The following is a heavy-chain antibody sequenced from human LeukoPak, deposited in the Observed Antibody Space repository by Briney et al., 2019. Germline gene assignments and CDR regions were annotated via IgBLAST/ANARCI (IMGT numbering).Heavy chain of an antibody. CDR1: GGSISSSSYY. CDR3: ARDQSYSSSWIFSVAGGYFDC. Sequence: SETLSLTCTVSGGSISSSSYYWGWIRQPPGKGLEWIGSIYYSGSTYYNPSLKSRVTISVDTSKNQFSLKLSSVTAADTAVYYCARDQSYSSSWIFSVAGGYFDCWGQGTLVTVSS. CDR2: IYYSGST. D-gene: IGHD6-13*01. J-gene: IGHJ4*02. V-gene: IGHV4-39*07.